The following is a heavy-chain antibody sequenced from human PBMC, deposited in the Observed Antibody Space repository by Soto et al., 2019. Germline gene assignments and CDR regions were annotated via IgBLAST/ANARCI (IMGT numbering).Heavy chain of an antibody. J-gene: IGHJ1*01. CDR3: ARDGQQWLVHLAEYFQH. Sequence: GGSLRLSCAASGFTFSSYAMHWVRQAPGKGLEWVAVISYDGSNKYYADSVKGRFTISRDNSKNTLYLQMNSLRAEDTAVYYCARDGQQWLVHLAEYFQHWGQGTLVTVSS. D-gene: IGHD6-19*01. CDR2: ISYDGSNK. CDR1: GFTFSSYA. V-gene: IGHV3-30-3*01.